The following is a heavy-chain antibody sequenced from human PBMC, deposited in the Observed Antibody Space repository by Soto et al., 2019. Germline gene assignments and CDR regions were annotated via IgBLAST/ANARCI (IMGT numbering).Heavy chain of an antibody. J-gene: IGHJ5*02. CDR1: GGSVSSGSYY. CDR2: IYYSGST. D-gene: IGHD6-13*01. CDR3: ARVSGSLGWFDP. Sequence: QVQLQESGPGLVKPSETLSLTCTVSGGSVSSGSYYWSWIRQPPGKGLEWIGYIYYSGSTNYNPSLKSRVTLSVDTSKNQFSLKLSSVTAADTAVYYCARVSGSLGWFDPWGQGTLVTVSS. V-gene: IGHV4-61*01.